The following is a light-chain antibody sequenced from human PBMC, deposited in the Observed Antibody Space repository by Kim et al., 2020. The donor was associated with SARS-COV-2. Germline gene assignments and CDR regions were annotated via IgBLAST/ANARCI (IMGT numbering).Light chain of an antibody. CDR1: SSNIGSNT. Sequence: PGQRVTISCSGSSSNIGSNTVNWYQQLPGTAPKLLIYSNNQRPSGVPDRFSGSKSGTSASLAISGLQSEDEADYYCAAWDDSLNLVFGGGTKLTVL. CDR2: SNN. V-gene: IGLV1-44*01. J-gene: IGLJ2*01. CDR3: AAWDDSLNLV.